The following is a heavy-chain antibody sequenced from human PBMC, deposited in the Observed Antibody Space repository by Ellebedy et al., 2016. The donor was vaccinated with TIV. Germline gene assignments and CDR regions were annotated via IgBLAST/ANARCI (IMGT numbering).Heavy chain of an antibody. CDR3: AKDRGYYYGNYFYYYMDV. D-gene: IGHD3-22*01. Sequence: GESLKISXAASGFILSSYGMHWVRQVPGKGLEWLAVTSFDGSDEYYADSVKGRFTISRDNPKNTLHLQMNSLRTEDTAVYYCAKDRGYYYGNYFYYYMDVWGKGTTVTVSS. V-gene: IGHV3-30*18. CDR2: TSFDGSDE. J-gene: IGHJ6*03. CDR1: GFILSSYG.